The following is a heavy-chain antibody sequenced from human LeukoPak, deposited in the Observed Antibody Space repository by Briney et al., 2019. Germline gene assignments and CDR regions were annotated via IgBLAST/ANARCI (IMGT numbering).Heavy chain of an antibody. CDR1: GYSISSGYY. J-gene: IGHJ3*02. V-gene: IGHV4-38-2*02. Sequence: SETLSLTCTVSGYSISSGYYWGWIRQPPGKGLEWIGSIYHSGSTYYNPSLKSRVTISVDTSKNQLSLKLSSVTAADTAVYYCARERAVIGRRSDAFDIWGQGTMVTISS. CDR3: ARERAVIGRRSDAFDI. CDR2: IYHSGST. D-gene: IGHD3-22*01.